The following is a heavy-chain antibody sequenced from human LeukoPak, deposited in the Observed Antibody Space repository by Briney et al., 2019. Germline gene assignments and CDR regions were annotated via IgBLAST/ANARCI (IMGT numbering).Heavy chain of an antibody. D-gene: IGHD7-27*01. V-gene: IGHV3-21*01. Sequence: PGGSLRLSCAASGFSFSTLSMNWVRQAPGKGLEWVSSISTSSSYIYYADSVKGRFTISRDNAKRSLYLQMNSLRGEDTAVYYCARDLNWETYWGQGTLVSVSS. CDR3: ARDLNWETY. J-gene: IGHJ4*02. CDR1: GFSFSTLS. CDR2: ISTSSSYI.